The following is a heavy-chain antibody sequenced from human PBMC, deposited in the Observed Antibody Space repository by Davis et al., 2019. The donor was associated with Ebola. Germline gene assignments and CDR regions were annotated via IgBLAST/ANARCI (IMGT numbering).Heavy chain of an antibody. D-gene: IGHD3-16*02. V-gene: IGHV4-39*07. CDR3: ARGRKWYYDYIWGSYPGDYFDY. Sequence: PSETLSLTCTVSGGSISSSSYYWGWIRQPPGKGLEWIGSIYYSGSTYYNPSLKSRVTISVDTSKNQFSLKLSSVTAADTAVYYCARGRKWYYDYIWGSYPGDYFDYWGQGTLVTVSS. CDR2: IYYSGST. J-gene: IGHJ4*02. CDR1: GGSISSSSYY.